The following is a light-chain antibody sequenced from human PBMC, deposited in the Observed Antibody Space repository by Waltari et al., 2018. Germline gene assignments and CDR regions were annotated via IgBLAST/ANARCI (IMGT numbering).Light chain of an antibody. CDR1: TAPVTSGHH. Sequence: QAVVTQEPAMTVSPGGTVTPTRGSSTAPVTSGHHPYWVQQKPGQAPRTLIYETSNKHSWTPDRFSGSLLGDKAALTLSSAQPEDEADYYCMVSNVGAQWKFGGGTKLTV. CDR3: MVSNVGAQWK. V-gene: IGLV7-46*01. CDR2: ETS. J-gene: IGLJ3*02.